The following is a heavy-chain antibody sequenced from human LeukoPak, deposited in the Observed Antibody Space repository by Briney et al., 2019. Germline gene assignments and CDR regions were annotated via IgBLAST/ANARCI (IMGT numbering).Heavy chain of an antibody. CDR3: ARGGYDFWSGYYSGRWFDP. Sequence: ASVKVSCMASGYTFTGYYMHWVRQAPGQGLEWMGWINPNSGGTNYAQKFQGRVTMTRDTSISTAYMELSRLRSDDTAVYYCARGGYDFWSGYYSGRWFDPWGQGTLVTVSS. CDR2: INPNSGGT. D-gene: IGHD3-3*01. V-gene: IGHV1-2*02. CDR1: GYTFTGYY. J-gene: IGHJ5*02.